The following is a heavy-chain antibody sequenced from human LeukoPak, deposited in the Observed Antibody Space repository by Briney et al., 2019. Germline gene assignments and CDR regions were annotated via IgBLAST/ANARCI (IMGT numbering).Heavy chain of an antibody. Sequence: GGSLRLSCAASGFTLSSYAMSWVRQAPGKGLEWVAGISGSGGRTNYADSVKGRFTISRDNSKNTLYLQMNSLRAEDTAVYYCAKDDTMIVVRGAFDIWGQGTMVTVSS. CDR2: ISGSGGRT. D-gene: IGHD3-22*01. J-gene: IGHJ3*02. CDR1: GFTLSSYA. V-gene: IGHV3-23*01. CDR3: AKDDTMIVVRGAFDI.